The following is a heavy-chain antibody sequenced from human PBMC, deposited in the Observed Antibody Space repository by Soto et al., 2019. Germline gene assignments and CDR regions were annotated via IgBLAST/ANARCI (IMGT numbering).Heavy chain of an antibody. CDR2: INPNSGGT. V-gene: IGHV1-2*02. J-gene: IGHJ4*02. CDR3: ARVRTYYDRSGSFDY. D-gene: IGHD3-22*01. Sequence: QVQLVQSGAEVKKPGASVKVSCKASGYTFTGYYMHWVRQAPGQGLEWMGWINPNSGGTGYAQKCPGRGTMSRDTSMSTAYMELSRLRSDVTSVYYCARVRTYYDRSGSFDYWGQVTLITVSS. CDR1: GYTFTGYY.